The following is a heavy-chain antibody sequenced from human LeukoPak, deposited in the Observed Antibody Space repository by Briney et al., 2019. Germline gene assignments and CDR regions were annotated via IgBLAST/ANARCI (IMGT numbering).Heavy chain of an antibody. Sequence: PGGSLRLPCVASGFIFTDHWMSWVRQAPGKGLDWVANIKEDESAKFYADSVRGRFTISRDNAKNSVYLEMNNLRVEDTAVYYRARAVDVADYWGRGTLVTVSS. J-gene: IGHJ4*02. CDR1: GFIFTDHW. CDR3: ARAVDVADY. V-gene: IGHV3-7*01. D-gene: IGHD3-16*01. CDR2: IKEDESAK.